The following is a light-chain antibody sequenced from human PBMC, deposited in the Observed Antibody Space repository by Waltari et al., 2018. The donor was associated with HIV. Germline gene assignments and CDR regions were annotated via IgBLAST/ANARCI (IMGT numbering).Light chain of an antibody. J-gene: IGKJ1*01. V-gene: IGKV3-11*01. CDR2: DAS. CDR3: QQRSNWPTWT. CDR1: QRVSSY. Sequence: EIVLTHSPATLSLSPGERATLSCRASQRVSSYLAWYQQKPGQAPRLLIYDASNRATGIPARFSVSGSGTDFTLTISSLEPEDFAVYYCQQRSNWPTWTFGQGTKVEIK.